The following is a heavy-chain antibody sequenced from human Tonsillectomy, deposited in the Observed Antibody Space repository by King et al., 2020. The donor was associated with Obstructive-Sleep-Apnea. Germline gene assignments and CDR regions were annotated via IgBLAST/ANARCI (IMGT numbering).Heavy chain of an antibody. Sequence: QLVQSGAEVKKPGASVKVSCKASGYTFTSYGISWVRQAPGQGLEWMGWISVYNGNTNYAQNFQGRVTMTTDTSTSTTYMELRSLRSDDTAVYYCARGRELPAYYYYGMDVWGQGTTVTVSS. J-gene: IGHJ6*02. D-gene: IGHD1-7*01. CDR2: ISVYNGNT. CDR1: GYTFTSYG. CDR3: ARGRELPAYYYYGMDV. V-gene: IGHV1-18*04.